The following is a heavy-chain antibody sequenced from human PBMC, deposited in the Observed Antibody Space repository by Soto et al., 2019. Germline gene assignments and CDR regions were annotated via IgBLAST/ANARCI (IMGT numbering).Heavy chain of an antibody. D-gene: IGHD3-22*01. V-gene: IGHV3-73*02. Sequence: EVQLVESGGGLVQPGGSLKLSCAASGFTFSGSAMHWVRQASGKGLEWVGRIRSKANSYATAYAASVKGRFTISREDSKNTAYLQMNSLKTEDTAVYYCTRREDSSGYYPSYNWFDPWGQGTLVTVSS. CDR3: TRREDSSGYYPSYNWFDP. J-gene: IGHJ5*02. CDR2: IRSKANSYAT. CDR1: GFTFSGSA.